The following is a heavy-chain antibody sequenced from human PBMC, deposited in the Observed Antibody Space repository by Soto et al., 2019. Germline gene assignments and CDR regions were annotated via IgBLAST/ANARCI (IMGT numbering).Heavy chain of an antibody. V-gene: IGHV3-30-3*01. CDR2: ISYDGSNK. Sequence: QVQLVESGGGVVQPGRSLRLSCAASGFTFSSYAMHWVRQAPGKGLEWVAVISYDGSNKYYADSVKGRFTISRDNSKNTLYLQMNSLRAEDTAVYYCARVLGMTTVDYWGQGTLVTVSS. CDR1: GFTFSSYA. D-gene: IGHD4-17*01. J-gene: IGHJ4*02. CDR3: ARVLGMTTVDY.